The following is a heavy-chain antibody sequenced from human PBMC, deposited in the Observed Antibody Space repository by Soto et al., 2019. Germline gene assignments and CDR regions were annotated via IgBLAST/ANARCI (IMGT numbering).Heavy chain of an antibody. V-gene: IGHV4-59*01. Sequence: SETLSLTCTVSGGSISSYYWSWIRQPPGKGLERIGYIYYSGSTNYNPSLKSRVTISVDTSKNQFSLKLSSVTAADTAVYYCARDRRVYDSVWGSYRFNAFDIWGQGTMVTVSS. D-gene: IGHD3-16*02. CDR1: GGSISSYY. J-gene: IGHJ3*02. CDR3: ARDRRVYDSVWGSYRFNAFDI. CDR2: IYYSGST.